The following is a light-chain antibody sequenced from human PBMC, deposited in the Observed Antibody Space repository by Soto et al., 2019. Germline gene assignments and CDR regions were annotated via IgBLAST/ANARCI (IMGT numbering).Light chain of an antibody. CDR3: QQRGT. CDR1: QSVVTR. Sequence: TVLSQPPDTPSLSPGERATLSCWASQSVVTRLAWYQQRPGQPPRLLIYGASSRATGLPDRFSGSGSGTDFTLTISRLEPEDFAVYYCQQRGTFGGGTKVDI. J-gene: IGKJ4*01. V-gene: IGKV3-20*01. CDR2: GAS.